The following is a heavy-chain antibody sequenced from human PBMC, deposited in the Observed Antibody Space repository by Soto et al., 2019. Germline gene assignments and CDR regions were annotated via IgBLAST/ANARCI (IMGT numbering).Heavy chain of an antibody. V-gene: IGHV1-18*01. CDR2: ISAYNGNT. CDR3: AREQPTYYYDSSGRGPDY. Sequence: GASVKVSCKASGYTFTSYGISWVRQAPGQGLEWMGRISAYNGNTNYAQKLQGRVTMTTDTSTSTAYMELRSLRSDDTAVYYCAREQPTYYYDSSGRGPDYWGQGTLVTVSS. J-gene: IGHJ4*02. D-gene: IGHD3-22*01. CDR1: GYTFTSYG.